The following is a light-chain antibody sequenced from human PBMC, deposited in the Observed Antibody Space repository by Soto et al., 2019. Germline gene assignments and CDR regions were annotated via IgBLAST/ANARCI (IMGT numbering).Light chain of an antibody. CDR1: SSDVGSYDL. CDR2: GVS. J-gene: IGLJ3*02. V-gene: IGLV2-14*02. CDR3: MSYIASTTTHWV. Sequence: QSVLTQPASVSGSPGQSITISCTGTSSDVGSYDLVSWFQHHPVEAPKLMILGVSNRPSGISGRFSGSKSGNTASLTISGLQPEDEADYYCMSYIASTTTHWVLGGGTKLTVL.